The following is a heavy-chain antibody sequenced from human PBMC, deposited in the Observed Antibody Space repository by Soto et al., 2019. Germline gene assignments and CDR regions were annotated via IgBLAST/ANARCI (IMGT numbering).Heavy chain of an antibody. CDR2: IYYNGST. Sequence: SETLSLTCTVSGGSVNSGTYYWCWIRQPPGKGLEWIGYIYYNGSTIYSPSLKSRVTISVETSRNQFSLRLSSVTAADTAVYYCGRCQVARRLLMREPPEIWGQGALVEVSS. CDR3: GRCQVARRLLMREPPEI. CDR1: GGSVNSGTYY. J-gene: IGHJ4*02. D-gene: IGHD5-12*01. V-gene: IGHV4-61*01.